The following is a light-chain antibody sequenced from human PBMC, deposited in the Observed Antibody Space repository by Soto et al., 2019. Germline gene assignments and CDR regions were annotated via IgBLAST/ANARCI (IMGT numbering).Light chain of an antibody. CDR2: GAS. J-gene: IGKJ2*01. CDR1: QSVSTS. Sequence: EIVMTQSPATLSVSPGERAILSCSASQSVSTSLAWYQKKPCQDPKLRIFGASTRATGIPARFSGSGSGTEFTLTISSLQSEDLAVYYWQQYSNWPQLTFGPGTKLE. CDR3: QQYSNWPQLT. V-gene: IGKV3-15*01.